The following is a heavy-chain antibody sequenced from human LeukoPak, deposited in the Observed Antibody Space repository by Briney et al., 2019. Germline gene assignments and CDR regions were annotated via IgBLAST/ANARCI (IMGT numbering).Heavy chain of an antibody. CDR3: ARGLGFYYGSGSYSPFFDY. V-gene: IGHV4-34*01. D-gene: IGHD3-10*01. CDR1: GGSFSGYY. J-gene: IGHJ4*02. CDR2: INHRGSGST. Sequence: SETLSLTCAVYGGSFSGYYWSWIRQPPGKGLEWIGEINHRGSGSTTYNPSLKSRVTMSVDTPKNQFSLKLSSVTAADTAVYYCARGLGFYYGSGSYSPFFDYWGQGALVTVSS.